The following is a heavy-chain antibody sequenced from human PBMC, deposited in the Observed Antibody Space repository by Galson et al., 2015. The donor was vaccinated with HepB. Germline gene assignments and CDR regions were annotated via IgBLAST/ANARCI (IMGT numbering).Heavy chain of an antibody. CDR1: GYTFTSYG. V-gene: IGHV1-18*04. CDR3: ARLTIFGVVTYSFDY. CDR2: ISAYNGNT. J-gene: IGHJ4*02. Sequence: QSGAEVKKPGASVKASCKASGYTFTSYGISWVRQAPGQGLEWMGWISAYNGNTNYAQKLQGRVTMTTDTSTSTAYMELRSLRSDDTAVYYCARLTIFGVVTYSFDYWGQGTLVTVSS. D-gene: IGHD3-3*01.